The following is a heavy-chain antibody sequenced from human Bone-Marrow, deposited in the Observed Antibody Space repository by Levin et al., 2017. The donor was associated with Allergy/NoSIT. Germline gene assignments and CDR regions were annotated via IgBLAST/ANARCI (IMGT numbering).Heavy chain of an antibody. J-gene: IGHJ3*02. Sequence: PGESLKISCAASGFRFSGYDFHWVRQAPDKGLDWVSVMSFDGKIKYYADSVKGRLTISRDNSKKMLYLQMENLKTEDTATYFCARGNGFRDCGDDCFSNGLDIWGQGTVVAVSS. CDR3: ARGNGFRDCGDDCFSNGLDI. V-gene: IGHV3-30*03. D-gene: IGHD2-21*02. CDR1: GFRFSGYD. CDR2: MSFDGKIK.